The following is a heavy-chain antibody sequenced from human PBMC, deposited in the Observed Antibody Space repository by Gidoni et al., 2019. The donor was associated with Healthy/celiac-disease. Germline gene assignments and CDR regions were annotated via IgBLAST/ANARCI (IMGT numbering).Heavy chain of an antibody. CDR3: ARKGSGYGSGSYYPPWGYYYYYGMDV. CDR1: GFTFSSYG. D-gene: IGHD3-10*01. J-gene: IGHJ6*02. Sequence: QVQLVESGGGVVQPGRSLRLSCAASGFTFSSYGMHGVRPPPGKGLEWVAVIWYDGSNKDYADSVKGRFTISRDNSKNTLYLQMNSLRAEDTAVYYCARKGSGYGSGSYYPPWGYYYYYGMDVWGQGTTVTVSS. CDR2: IWYDGSNK. V-gene: IGHV3-33*01.